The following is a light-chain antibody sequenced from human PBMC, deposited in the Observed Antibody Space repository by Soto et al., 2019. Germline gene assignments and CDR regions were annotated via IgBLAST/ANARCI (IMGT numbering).Light chain of an antibody. Sequence: DIVMTQSPLSLPVTPGEPASISCRSSQSLLHSNGYNYFDWYLQKPGQSPQLLIYWGSIRASGVPDRFSGSGSGTDFTLRITRVEAEDVGVYYCMQALQTPYTFGQGTKVDIK. CDR2: WGS. V-gene: IGKV2-28*01. J-gene: IGKJ2*01. CDR3: MQALQTPYT. CDR1: QSLLHSNGYNY.